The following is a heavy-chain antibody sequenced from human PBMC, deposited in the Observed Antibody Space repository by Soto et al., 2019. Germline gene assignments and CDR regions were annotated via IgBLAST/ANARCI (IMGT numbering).Heavy chain of an antibody. V-gene: IGHV1-69*13. CDR1: GGTFSSYA. J-gene: IGHJ6*02. Sequence: ASVKVSCKASGGTFSSYAISWVRQAPGQGLEWMGGIIPIFGTANYAQKFQGRVTITADESTSTAYMELSSLRSEDTAVYYCASGEPYYYDSSPHPRYYYYYGMDVWGQGTTVTVSS. D-gene: IGHD3-22*01. CDR3: ASGEPYYYDSSPHPRYYYYYGMDV. CDR2: IIPIFGTA.